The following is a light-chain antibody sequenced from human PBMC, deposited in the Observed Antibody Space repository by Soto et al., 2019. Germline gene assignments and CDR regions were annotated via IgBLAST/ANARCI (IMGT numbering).Light chain of an antibody. CDR3: LCYINYPWT. Sequence: DIQVTQSPSTLSASVGDRVTITCGASQSIGTWLAWYQQKPGKAPKLLIFDASTLQSGVPSRFSGSGSGTEFSLTISSLQPEDLATYSCLCYINYPWTFGQGTKGDIK. V-gene: IGKV1-5*01. CDR2: DAS. CDR1: QSIGTW. J-gene: IGKJ1*01.